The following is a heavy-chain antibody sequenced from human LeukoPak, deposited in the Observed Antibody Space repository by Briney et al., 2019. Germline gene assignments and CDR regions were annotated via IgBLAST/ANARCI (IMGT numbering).Heavy chain of an antibody. Sequence: GGSLRLSCAASGFTFSSYAMHWVRQAPGKGLEWVAVISYDGSNKYYADSVKGRFTISRDNSKNTLYLQMNSLRAEDTAVYYCARDRLRVRGVIINYYYYYIDVWGKGTTVTVSS. CDR3: ARDRLRVRGVIINYYYYYIDV. V-gene: IGHV3-30*04. CDR2: ISYDGSNK. CDR1: GFTFSSYA. J-gene: IGHJ6*03. D-gene: IGHD3-10*01.